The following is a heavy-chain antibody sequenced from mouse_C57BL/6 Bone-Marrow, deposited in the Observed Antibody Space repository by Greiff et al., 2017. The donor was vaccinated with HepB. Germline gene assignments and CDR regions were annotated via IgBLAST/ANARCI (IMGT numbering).Heavy chain of an antibody. V-gene: IGHV5-16*01. CDR3: ARDRYGYYSYWYFDV. CDR1: GFTFSDYY. Sequence: EVKLMESEGGLVQPGSSMKLSCTASGFTFSDYYMAWVRQVPEKGLEWVANINYDGSSTYYLDSLKSRFIISRDNAKNILYLQMSSLKSEDTATYYCARDRYGYYSYWYFDVGGTGTTVTVSS. J-gene: IGHJ1*03. CDR2: INYDGSST. D-gene: IGHD2-3*01.